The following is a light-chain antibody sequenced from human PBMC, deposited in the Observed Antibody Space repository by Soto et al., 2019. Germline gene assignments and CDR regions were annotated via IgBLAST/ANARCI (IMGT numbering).Light chain of an antibody. Sequence: QSVLTQPRSVCGSPGQSVTISCTGTSSDVGGYNYVSWYQQHPGKAPKLMIYDVSKRPSGVPDRFSGSKSGNTASLTISGLQADDEADYYCCSYAGSYTLVFGGGTKLTVL. CDR2: DVS. CDR1: SSDVGGYNY. J-gene: IGLJ2*01. V-gene: IGLV2-11*01. CDR3: CSYAGSYTLV.